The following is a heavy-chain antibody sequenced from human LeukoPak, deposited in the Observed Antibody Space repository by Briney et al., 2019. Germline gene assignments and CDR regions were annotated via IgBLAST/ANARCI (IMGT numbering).Heavy chain of an antibody. CDR2: IYYTGST. D-gene: IGHD2-2*01. V-gene: IGHV4-59*01. CDR3: AGGSTRTVDY. CDR1: GGSISTYY. Sequence: SETLSLTCTVSGGSISTYYWSWIRQPPGKGLEWIGYIYYTGSTNYNPSLKSRVSISVDTSKNQFSLKLTSVTAADTAVYYCAGGSTRTVDYRGQGTLVTVSS. J-gene: IGHJ4*02.